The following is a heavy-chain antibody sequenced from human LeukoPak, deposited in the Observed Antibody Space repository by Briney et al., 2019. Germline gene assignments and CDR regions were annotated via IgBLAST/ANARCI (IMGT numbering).Heavy chain of an antibody. Sequence: SETLSLTCTVSGXSISSYYWSWIRQPPGKGLEWIGYIYYSGSTNYKPSLKSRVTISVDTSKNQFSLKLSSVTAADTAVYYCARVSGSSWSAEYFQHWGQGTLVTVSS. V-gene: IGHV4-59*01. D-gene: IGHD6-13*01. CDR3: ARVSGSSWSAEYFQH. CDR2: IYYSGST. CDR1: GXSISSYY. J-gene: IGHJ1*01.